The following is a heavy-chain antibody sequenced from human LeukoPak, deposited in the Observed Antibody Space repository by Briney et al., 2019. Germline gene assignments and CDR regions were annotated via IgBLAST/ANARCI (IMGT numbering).Heavy chain of an antibody. D-gene: IGHD6-19*01. CDR2: TYYRSKWYN. CDR3: ARDPYSSGLTYVDY. CDR1: GDSVSSNSAT. J-gene: IGHJ4*02. V-gene: IGHV6-1*01. Sequence: SQTLSLTCAISGDSVSSNSATWHWIRQSPSRGLEWLGRTYYRSKWYNDYAVSVKSRIAINPDTSKNQFALQLNSVAPDDTAVYYCARDPYSSGLTYVDYWGQGTLVTVSS.